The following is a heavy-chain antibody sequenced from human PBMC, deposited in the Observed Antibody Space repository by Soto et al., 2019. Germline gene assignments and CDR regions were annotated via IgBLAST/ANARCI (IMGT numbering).Heavy chain of an antibody. Sequence: SVKVSCKASGYTFTSYYMHWVRQAPGQGLEWMGIINPSGGSTSYAQKFQGRVTMTRDTSTSTVYMELSSLRSEDTAVYYCARDLVVGATDYYYGMDVWGQGTTVTVSS. D-gene: IGHD1-26*01. V-gene: IGHV1-46*01. J-gene: IGHJ6*02. CDR2: INPSGGST. CDR3: ARDLVVGATDYYYGMDV. CDR1: GYTFTSYY.